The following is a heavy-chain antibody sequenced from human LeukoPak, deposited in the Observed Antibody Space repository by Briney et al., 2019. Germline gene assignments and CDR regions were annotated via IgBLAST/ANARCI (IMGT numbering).Heavy chain of an antibody. D-gene: IGHD1-1*01. Sequence: PGGSLRLSCAASGFTFSSYWMSWVRQAPGKGLEWVANIKQDGSEKYYVDSVKGRFTISRDNAKNSLYLQMNSLRAEDTAVYYCAREVTTYYYGMDVWGQGTTVTVSS. CDR2: IKQDGSEK. V-gene: IGHV3-7*01. CDR1: GFTFSSYW. J-gene: IGHJ6*02. CDR3: AREVTTYYYGMDV.